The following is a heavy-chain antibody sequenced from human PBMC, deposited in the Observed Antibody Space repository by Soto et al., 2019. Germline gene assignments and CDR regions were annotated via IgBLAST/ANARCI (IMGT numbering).Heavy chain of an antibody. CDR1: GYTFTGYY. D-gene: IGHD3-22*01. CDR2: INPNSGGT. V-gene: IGHV1-2*04. J-gene: IGHJ4*02. CDR3: ARGLALRGYDSSGYWWYYFDY. Sequence: QVQLVQSGAEVKKPGASVKVSCKASGYTFTGYYMHWVRQAPGQGLEWMGLINPNSGGTNYAQEFQGWVTRTRDTSISTAYMELSRLRSDDTAVYYCARGLALRGYDSSGYWWYYFDYWGQGTLVTVSS.